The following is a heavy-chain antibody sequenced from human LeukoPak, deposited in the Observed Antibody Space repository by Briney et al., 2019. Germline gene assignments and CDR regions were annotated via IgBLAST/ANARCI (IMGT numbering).Heavy chain of an antibody. D-gene: IGHD6-6*01. CDR2: ISNNGGYT. Sequence: SAISNNGGYTYYADSVQGRFTISRGNSKNMLYLQMNSLRAEDTAVYYCAKWKYSNSGIDDYWGQGTLVTVSS. V-gene: IGHV3-23*01. J-gene: IGHJ4*02. CDR3: AKWKYSNSGIDDY.